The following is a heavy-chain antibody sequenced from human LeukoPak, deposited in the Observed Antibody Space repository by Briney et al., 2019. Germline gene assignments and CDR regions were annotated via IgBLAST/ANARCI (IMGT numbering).Heavy chain of an antibody. D-gene: IGHD2/OR15-2a*01. J-gene: IGHJ6*02. V-gene: IGHV4-59*01. CDR2: TFNSGST. CDR3: SRASAGAIYYYGMDV. Sequence: SKTLSLTCTVSGASISKSYWSWIRQPPGKELEWIGCTFNSGSTRYNPSLKSRVTISEDTSKNQFSLELSSVTAADTAIYYCSRASAGAIYYYGMDVWGQGTTVTVSS. CDR1: GASISKSY.